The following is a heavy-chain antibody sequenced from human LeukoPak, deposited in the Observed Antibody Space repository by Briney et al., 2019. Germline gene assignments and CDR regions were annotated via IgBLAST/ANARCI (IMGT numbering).Heavy chain of an antibody. CDR3: ARDGKSGSYCGGDCSGHYYYYYGMDV. CDR1: GFPFSTSA. V-gene: IGHV3-21*06. J-gene: IGHJ6*02. CDR2: INNVRSHI. D-gene: IGHD2-21*02. Sequence: GSLSLSCAASGFPFSTSAMNWVRQAPGKGLEWVSSINNVRSHIYYADSVRGRFTISRDNANNVLYLQMNSLRAEDTAVYYCARDGKSGSYCGGDCSGHYYYYYGMDVWGQGTTVTVSS.